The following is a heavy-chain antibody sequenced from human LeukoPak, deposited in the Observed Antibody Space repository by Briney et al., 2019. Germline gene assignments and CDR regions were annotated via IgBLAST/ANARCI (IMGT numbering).Heavy chain of an antibody. V-gene: IGHV3-21*01. D-gene: IGHD1-14*01. CDR1: GFSFSSYG. CDR3: ATETIGRHYDY. J-gene: IGHJ4*02. Sequence: PGGSLRLSCAASGFSFSSYGINWVRQAPGKGLEWVSSIGSTATDRYYADSVKGRFTISRDNAKNSLYLQMDSLRAEDTAVYYCATETIGRHYDYWGQGTLLTVSS. CDR2: IGSTATDR.